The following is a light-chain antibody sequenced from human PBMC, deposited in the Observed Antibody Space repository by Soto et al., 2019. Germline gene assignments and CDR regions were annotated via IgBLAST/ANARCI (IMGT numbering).Light chain of an antibody. CDR1: QSVSSN. V-gene: IGKV3D-15*01. CDR3: MQALQTPQGFT. CDR2: GAS. Sequence: EIVMTQSPATLSVSPGERATLSCRASQSVSSNLAWYQQKPGQAPRLLIYGASTRATGIPARFSGSGSGTDFTLKISRVEAEDVGVYYCMQALQTPQGFTFGPGTKVDIK. J-gene: IGKJ3*01.